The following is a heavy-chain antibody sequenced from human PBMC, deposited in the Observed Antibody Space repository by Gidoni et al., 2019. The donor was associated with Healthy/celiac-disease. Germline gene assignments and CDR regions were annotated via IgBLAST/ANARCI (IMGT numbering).Heavy chain of an antibody. V-gene: IGHV1-18*01. CDR3: ARDPTTVTTQFDY. CDR2: VSAYNGNT. D-gene: IGHD4-17*01. Sequence: QAQLLQSGAEVKKPGASVKVSCTASGYTLTSYGISWVRQAPRQGLEWMGWVSAYNGNTNNAQKLQGRVTMTTDTSTSTAYMELRSLRSDDTAVYYCARDPTTVTTQFDYWGQGTLVTVSS. CDR1: GYTLTSYG. J-gene: IGHJ4*02.